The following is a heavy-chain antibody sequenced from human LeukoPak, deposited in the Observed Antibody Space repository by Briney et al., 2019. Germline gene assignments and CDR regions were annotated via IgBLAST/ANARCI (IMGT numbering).Heavy chain of an antibody. CDR1: GFTISSIY. CDR2: IYSGGNT. Sequence: PGGSLRLSCAASGFTISSIYMNWVRQAPGKGLEWVSGIYSGGNTFYGDSVKGRFTISRDNSKNTLYLQMNSLRAEDTAVYYCARRAGGYSHPYDYWGQGILVTVSS. CDR3: ARRAGGYSHPYDY. D-gene: IGHD4-23*01. V-gene: IGHV3-53*01. J-gene: IGHJ4*02.